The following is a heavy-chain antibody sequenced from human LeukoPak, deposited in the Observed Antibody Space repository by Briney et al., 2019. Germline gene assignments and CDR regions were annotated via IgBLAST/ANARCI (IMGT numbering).Heavy chain of an antibody. Sequence: PSETLSLTCIVSGGYISNNYWSWIRQPVGKGLEWIGRIHSGGSTNYNPSLKSRVTLSVDTSKNQFSLKLISVTAADTAVYYCARARPSYYYMDVWGEGTTVTVS. CDR1: GGYISNNY. V-gene: IGHV4-4*07. J-gene: IGHJ6*03. CDR3: ARARPSYYYMDV. CDR2: IHSGGST.